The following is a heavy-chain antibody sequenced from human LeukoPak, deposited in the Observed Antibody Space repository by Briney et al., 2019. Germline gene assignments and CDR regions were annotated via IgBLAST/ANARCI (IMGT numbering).Heavy chain of an antibody. CDR1: GFTFSSYA. CDR3: ARESEAPMDI. V-gene: IGHV3-30-3*01. CDR2: ISYDGSNK. Sequence: SLRLSCAASGFTFSSYAMHWVRQAPGKGLEWVAVISYDGSNKYYADSVKGRFTISRDNSKNTLYLQMNSLRAEDTAVYYCARESEAPMDIWGQGTMVTVSS. J-gene: IGHJ3*02.